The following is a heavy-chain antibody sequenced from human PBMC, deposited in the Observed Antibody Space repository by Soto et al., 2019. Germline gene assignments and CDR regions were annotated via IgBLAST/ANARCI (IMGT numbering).Heavy chain of an antibody. CDR2: IIPIFGTA. V-gene: IGHV1-69*13. CDR1: GGTFSSYA. Sequence: ASVKVSCKASGGTFSSYAISWVRQAPGQGLEWMGGIIPIFGTANYAQKFQGRVTITADESTSTAYMELSSLRSEDTAVYYCASLPAAMHFWFDPWGQGTLVTVSS. CDR3: ASLPAAMHFWFDP. J-gene: IGHJ5*02. D-gene: IGHD2-2*01.